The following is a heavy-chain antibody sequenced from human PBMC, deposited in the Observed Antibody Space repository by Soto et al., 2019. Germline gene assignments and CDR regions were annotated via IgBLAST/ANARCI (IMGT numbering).Heavy chain of an antibody. CDR2: IFYSGRSGST. CDR1: GGSICSYY. D-gene: IGHD2-21*02. CDR3: ARTALGWFDP. V-gene: IGHV4-59*01. Sequence: SETLSLTCSVSGGSICSYYWSWIRQPPGKGLEWIGYIFYSGRSGSTNYNPSLKSRVTISVETSKNQLSLKLSSVTAADTAVYYCARTALGWFDPWGQGTLVTVSS. J-gene: IGHJ5*02.